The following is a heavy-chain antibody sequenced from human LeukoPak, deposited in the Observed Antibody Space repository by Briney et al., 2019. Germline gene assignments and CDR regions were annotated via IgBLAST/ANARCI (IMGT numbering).Heavy chain of an antibody. D-gene: IGHD1-26*01. Sequence: SETLSLTCTVSGGSISSYYWSWIRQPPGKGLEWIGYIYYGGSTNYNPSLKSRVTISVDTSKNQFSLKLSSVTAADTAVYYCAREGWELRDAFDIWGQGTMVTVSS. V-gene: IGHV4-59*01. CDR1: GGSISSYY. CDR2: IYYGGST. J-gene: IGHJ3*02. CDR3: AREGWELRDAFDI.